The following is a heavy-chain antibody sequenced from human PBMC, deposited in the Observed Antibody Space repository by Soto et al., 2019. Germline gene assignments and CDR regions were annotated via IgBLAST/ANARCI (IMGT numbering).Heavy chain of an antibody. Sequence: QLQLQESGPGLVKPSETLSLTCTVSGGSISSSSYYWGWIRQPPGKGLEWIGSIYYSEITYYNPSPKSRVTLTVDPSKNPVSLNLKSVTAADTAGYYCSRPPTANLDAFEIWGQGTMVTVSS. V-gene: IGHV4-39*01. J-gene: IGHJ3*02. CDR1: GGSISSSSYY. D-gene: IGHD7-27*01. CDR3: SRPPTANLDAFEI. CDR2: IYYSEIT.